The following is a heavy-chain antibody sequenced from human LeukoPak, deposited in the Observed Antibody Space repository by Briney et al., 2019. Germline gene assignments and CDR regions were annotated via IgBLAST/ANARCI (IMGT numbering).Heavy chain of an antibody. V-gene: IGHV1-69*05. Sequence: SVKVSFKASGGTFSSYAISWVRQAPGQGLEWMGRIIPIFGTANYAQKFQGRVTITTDESTSTAYMELSSLRSEDTAVYYCARPKAEYYYDSSGYFQFDYWGQGTLVTVS. J-gene: IGHJ4*02. CDR2: IIPIFGTA. D-gene: IGHD3-22*01. CDR1: GGTFSSYA. CDR3: ARPKAEYYYDSSGYFQFDY.